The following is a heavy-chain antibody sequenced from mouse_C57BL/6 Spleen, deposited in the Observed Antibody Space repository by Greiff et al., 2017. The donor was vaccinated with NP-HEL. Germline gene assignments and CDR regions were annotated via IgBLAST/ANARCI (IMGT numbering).Heavy chain of an antibody. CDR1: GYSITSGYD. D-gene: IGHD1-1*01. Sequence: EVKLQESGPGMVKPSQSLSLTCTVTGYSITSGYDWHWIRHFPGNKLEWMGYISYSGSTNYNPSLKSRISITHDTSKNHFFLKLNSVTTEDTATYYCARSTAYYYGSSGFAYWGQGTLVTVSA. CDR3: ARSTAYYYGSSGFAY. CDR2: ISYSGST. V-gene: IGHV3-1*01. J-gene: IGHJ3*01.